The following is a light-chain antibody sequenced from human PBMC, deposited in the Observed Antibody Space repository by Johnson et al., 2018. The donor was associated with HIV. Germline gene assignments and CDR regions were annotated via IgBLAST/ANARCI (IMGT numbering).Light chain of an antibody. CDR2: DNT. V-gene: IGLV1-51*01. CDR3: GTWDNSLTAYV. CDR1: TSKIENNY. J-gene: IGLJ1*01. Sequence: QSVLTQPPSVSAAPGQKVTISCSGNTSKIENNYVSWYQQFPERAPKLLIYDNTKRPSGIPDRFSGSKSDASATLAITGLQTGDEADYYCGTWDNSLTAYVFGTGTQVTV.